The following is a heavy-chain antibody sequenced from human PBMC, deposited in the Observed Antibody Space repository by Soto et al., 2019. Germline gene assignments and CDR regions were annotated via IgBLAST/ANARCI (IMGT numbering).Heavy chain of an antibody. CDR2: ISAYNGNT. CDR3: ARIPPLTGTDKYFDY. V-gene: IGHV1-18*01. J-gene: IGHJ4*02. D-gene: IGHD1-7*01. CDR1: GYTFTSYG. Sequence: ASVKVSCKASGYTFTSYGISWVRQAPGQGLEWMGWISAYNGNTNYAQKLQGRVTMTTDTSTSTAYMELRSLRSDDTAVYYCARIPPLTGTDKYFDYWGQGTLVTVSS.